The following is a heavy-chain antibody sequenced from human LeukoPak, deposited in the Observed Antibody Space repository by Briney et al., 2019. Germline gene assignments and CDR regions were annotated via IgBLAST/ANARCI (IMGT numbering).Heavy chain of an antibody. D-gene: IGHD3-3*01. CDR2: ISGSGGST. Sequence: PGGSLRLSCAASGFTFSSYAMSWVRQAPGKGLEWASAISGSGGSTYYADSVKGRFTISRDNSKNTLYLQMNSLRAEDTAVYYCAKDGPPYYDFWSGYFDYWGQGTLVTVSS. CDR3: AKDGPPYYDFWSGYFDY. J-gene: IGHJ4*02. V-gene: IGHV3-23*01. CDR1: GFTFSSYA.